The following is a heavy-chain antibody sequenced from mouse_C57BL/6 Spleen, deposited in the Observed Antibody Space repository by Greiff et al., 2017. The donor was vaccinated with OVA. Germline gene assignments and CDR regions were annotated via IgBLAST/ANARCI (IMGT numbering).Heavy chain of an antibody. CDR1: GYTFTSYW. J-gene: IGHJ4*01. Sequence: QVQLQQPGAELVKPGASVKMSCKASGYTFTSYWITWVKQRPGQGLEWIGDIYPGSGSTNYNEKFKSKATLTVDTSSSTAYMQLRSLTSEDSAVYYGARGGNDYAMDYWGQGTSVTVSS. D-gene: IGHD2-1*01. CDR2: IYPGSGST. V-gene: IGHV1-55*01. CDR3: ARGGNDYAMDY.